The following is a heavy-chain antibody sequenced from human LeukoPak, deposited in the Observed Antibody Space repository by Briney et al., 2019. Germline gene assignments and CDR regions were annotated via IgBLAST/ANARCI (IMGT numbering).Heavy chain of an antibody. D-gene: IGHD2-2*01. CDR3: ASYCSSTSCHDDAFDI. V-gene: IGHV4-39*01. CDR2: IYYSGST. J-gene: IGHJ3*02. CDR1: GGSISSSSYY. Sequence: SGTLSLTCTVSGGSISSSSYYWGWIRQPPGKGLEWIGSIYYSGSTYYNPSLKSRVTISVDTSKNQFSLKLSSVTAADTAVYYCASYCSSTSCHDDAFDIWGQGTMVTVSS.